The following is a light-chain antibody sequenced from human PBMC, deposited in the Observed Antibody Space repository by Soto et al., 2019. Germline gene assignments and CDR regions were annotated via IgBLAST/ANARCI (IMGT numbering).Light chain of an antibody. CDR3: QHYNSYSEA. J-gene: IGKJ1*01. Sequence: DIQMTQSPSTLSGSVGDRVTITCRASQTISSWLAWYQQKPGKAPKRLIYKASTLKSGVPSRFSGSGSGTEFTLTIRRLQPDDFATYYCQHYNSYSEAFGQGTKVDI. V-gene: IGKV1-5*03. CDR2: KAS. CDR1: QTISSW.